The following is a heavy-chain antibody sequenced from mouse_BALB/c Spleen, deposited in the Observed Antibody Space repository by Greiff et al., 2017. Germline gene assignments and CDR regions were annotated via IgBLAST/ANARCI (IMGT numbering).Heavy chain of an antibody. Sequence: DVMFVESGGGLVQPGGSLRLSCATSGFTFTDYYISWVRQPPGKALEWLGFIRNKANGYTTEYSASVKGRFTISRDNYQSILYLQMNTLRAEDSATYCCARDITFGYYDAMDYWGQGTSVTVSS. J-gene: IGHJ4*01. D-gene: IGHD2-2*01. V-gene: IGHV7-3*02. CDR2: IRNKANGYTT. CDR1: GFTFTDYY. CDR3: ARDITFGYYDAMDY.